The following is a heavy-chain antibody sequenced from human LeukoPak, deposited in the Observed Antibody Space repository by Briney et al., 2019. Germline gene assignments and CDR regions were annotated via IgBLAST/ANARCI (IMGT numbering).Heavy chain of an antibody. CDR3: ARSVFLGYSYGWYFDN. CDR2: ISRSGSTI. V-gene: IGHV3-11*01. D-gene: IGHD5-18*01. CDR1: GFTFSDYY. Sequence: PGGSLRLSCAASGFTFSDYYMSWIRQAPGKGLEWVSYISRSGSTIYYADSVKGRFTISRDNANNLLYLQMNSLRAEDTAVYYCARSVFLGYSYGWYFDNRGQGTLVTVSS. J-gene: IGHJ4*02.